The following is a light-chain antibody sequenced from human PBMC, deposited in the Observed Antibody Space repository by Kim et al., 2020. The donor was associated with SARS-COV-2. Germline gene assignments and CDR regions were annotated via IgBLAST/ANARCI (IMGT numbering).Light chain of an antibody. CDR2: WAS. CDR1: QNVFYSSNNKNY. CDR3: QQYYSTPRT. J-gene: IGKJ1*01. V-gene: IGKV4-1*01. Sequence: ATINCKSSQNVFYSSNNKNYLAWYQQKPGQPPKLLFYWASTRESGVPDRFSGSGSGTDFTLTISSLQAEDVAVYYCQQYYSTPRTFGQGTKVDIK.